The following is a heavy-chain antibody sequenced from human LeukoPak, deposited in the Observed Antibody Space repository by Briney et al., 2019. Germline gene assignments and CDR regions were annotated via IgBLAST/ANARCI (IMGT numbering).Heavy chain of an antibody. CDR3: ARAYDSSGYYLDY. CDR1: GFTFSDYY. Sequence: PGGSLRLSCAASGFTFSDYYMSWIRQAPGKGLAWVSYISSSGSTIYYADSVKGRFTISRDNAKNSLYLQMNSLRAEDTAVYYCARAYDSSGYYLDYWGQGTLVTVSS. D-gene: IGHD3-22*01. CDR2: ISSSGSTI. V-gene: IGHV3-11*01. J-gene: IGHJ4*02.